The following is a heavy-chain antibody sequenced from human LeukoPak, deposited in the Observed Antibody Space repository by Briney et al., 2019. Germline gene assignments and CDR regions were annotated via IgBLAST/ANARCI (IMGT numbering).Heavy chain of an antibody. CDR3: AKEIWPTVTTPGRTYFDY. CDR1: GFTVSSNY. Sequence: PGRSLRLSCAASGFTVSSNYMSWVRQAPGKGLEWVSVIYSGGSTYYADSVKGRFTISRDNSKNTLYLQMNSLRAEDTAVYYCAKEIWPTVTTPGRTYFDYWGQGALVTVSS. D-gene: IGHD4-17*01. J-gene: IGHJ4*02. CDR2: IYSGGST. V-gene: IGHV3-66*01.